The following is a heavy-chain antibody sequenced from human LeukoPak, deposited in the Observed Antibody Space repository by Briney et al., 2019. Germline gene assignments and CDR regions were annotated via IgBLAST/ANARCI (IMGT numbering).Heavy chain of an antibody. Sequence: SETLSLTCTVSGGSISSFYRSWIRQPPGKGLECIGYIYYSGSPNYNPSLKSRVTISVDRSKNQFSLKLSSVTAADTAVYYCTRVKGYYDSSGYYKAHAFDIWGQGTMVTVSS. J-gene: IGHJ3*02. D-gene: IGHD3-22*01. CDR1: GGSISSFY. CDR2: IYYSGSP. V-gene: IGHV4-59*01. CDR3: TRVKGYYDSSGYYKAHAFDI.